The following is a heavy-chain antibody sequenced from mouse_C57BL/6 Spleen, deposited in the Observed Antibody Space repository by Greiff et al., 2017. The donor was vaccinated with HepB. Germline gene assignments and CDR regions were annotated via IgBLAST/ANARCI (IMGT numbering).Heavy chain of an antibody. Sequence: VQLQQSGPGLVQPSQSLSITCTVSGFSLTSYGVHWVRQSPGKGLEWLGVIWSGGSTDYNAAFISRLGISKDNSKSQVFFKMNSLQADDTAIYYCATPTDGFAYWGQGTLVTVSA. CDR2: IWSGGST. CDR3: ATPTDGFAY. V-gene: IGHV2-2*01. J-gene: IGHJ3*01. D-gene: IGHD1-1*01. CDR1: GFSLTSYG.